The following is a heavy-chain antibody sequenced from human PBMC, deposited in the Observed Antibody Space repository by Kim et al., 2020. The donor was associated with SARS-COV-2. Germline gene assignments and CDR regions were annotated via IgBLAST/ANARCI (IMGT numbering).Heavy chain of an antibody. CDR3: ARADPYYFDY. CDR2: ST. Sequence: STNYNPALKSRVTISVDTSKNQFSLKLSSVTAADTAVYYCARADPYYFDYWGQGTLVTVSS. V-gene: IGHV4-59*01. J-gene: IGHJ4*02.